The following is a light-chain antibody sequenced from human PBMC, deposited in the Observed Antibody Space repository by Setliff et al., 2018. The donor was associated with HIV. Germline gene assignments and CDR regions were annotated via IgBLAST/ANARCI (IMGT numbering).Light chain of an antibody. CDR2: DNN. Sequence: QSVLTQPPSASGTPGQRVTISCSGTSSNIGSRTVNWYQKVPGTSPKLLIFDNNERPAGVPDRFSASKSGTSASLAISGLQSEDEADYYCVVWDDSLNVWLFGGGTKVTVL. CDR3: VVWDDSLNVWL. V-gene: IGLV1-44*01. J-gene: IGLJ3*02. CDR1: SSNIGSRT.